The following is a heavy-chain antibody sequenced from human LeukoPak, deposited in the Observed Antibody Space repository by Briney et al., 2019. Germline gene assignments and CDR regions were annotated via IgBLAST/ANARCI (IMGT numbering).Heavy chain of an antibody. J-gene: IGHJ4*02. CDR1: GFDFGAYN. D-gene: IGHD6-19*01. CDR2: ISGSGTTI. Sequence: GGSLRLSCEASGFDFGAYNMNWVRQAPGKGLEWVSYISGSGTTIYYTDSVKGRFTISRDNAKNSLFLHMRSLRVEDTAIYYCARVHTSGWATQDFWGQGTQVTVSS. CDR3: ARVHTSGWATQDF. V-gene: IGHV3-48*01.